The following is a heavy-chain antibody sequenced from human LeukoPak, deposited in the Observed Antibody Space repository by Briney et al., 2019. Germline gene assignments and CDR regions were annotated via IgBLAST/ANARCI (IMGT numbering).Heavy chain of an antibody. CDR2: INHSRNT. J-gene: IGHJ4*02. D-gene: IGHD3-3*01. CDR3: ARARRDSGYYNVDY. V-gene: IGHV4-34*01. Sequence: PSETLTLTCAVDGGSFSGYYWSWIRQPPGKGLEWIGEINHSRNTNYNPSLKSRVTISVDTSKNQFSLKVSSVTAADTAVYYCARARRDSGYYNVDYWGQGALVTVSS. CDR1: GGSFSGYY.